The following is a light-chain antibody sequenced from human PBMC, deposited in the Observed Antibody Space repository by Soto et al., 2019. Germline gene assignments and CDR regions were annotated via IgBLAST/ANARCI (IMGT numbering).Light chain of an antibody. CDR1: QSIAIY. CDR3: QHRAAWAWT. CDR2: DTS. J-gene: IGKJ1*01. V-gene: IGKV3-11*01. Sequence: IVLTQSPATLSFSPGEEATLSCRASQSIAIYLAWYQQKSGQSPRLLIYDTSNSAPGIPDRFSGSASGTDFTLPSSGLEPEDFAVYYCQHRAAWAWTFGQGTTVEIK.